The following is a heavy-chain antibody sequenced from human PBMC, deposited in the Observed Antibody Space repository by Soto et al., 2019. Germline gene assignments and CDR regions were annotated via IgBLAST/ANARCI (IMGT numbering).Heavy chain of an antibody. Sequence: SETLSLTGTVSGGSISSSSYYWGWIRQPPGKGLEWIGSIYYSGSTYYNPSLKSRVTISVDTSKNQFSLKLSSVTAADTAVYYCAIYDILTGYFDYWGQGTLVTVSS. V-gene: IGHV4-39*01. D-gene: IGHD3-9*01. CDR1: GGSISSSSYY. CDR3: AIYDILTGYFDY. J-gene: IGHJ4*02. CDR2: IYYSGST.